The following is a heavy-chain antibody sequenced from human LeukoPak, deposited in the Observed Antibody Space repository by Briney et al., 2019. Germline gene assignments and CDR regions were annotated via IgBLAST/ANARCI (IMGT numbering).Heavy chain of an antibody. CDR2: IKVDGSEK. Sequence: GGPLRLSCAASGFTFSNYWMSWVRQAPGKGLEWVANIKVDGSEKYYLDSVKGRFTISRDNAKNSVYLQMNSLRTEDTAVYYCARKTGATGEAFDYWGQGTLVTVSS. J-gene: IGHJ4*02. CDR1: GFTFSNYW. D-gene: IGHD1-1*01. CDR3: ARKTGATGEAFDY. V-gene: IGHV3-7*03.